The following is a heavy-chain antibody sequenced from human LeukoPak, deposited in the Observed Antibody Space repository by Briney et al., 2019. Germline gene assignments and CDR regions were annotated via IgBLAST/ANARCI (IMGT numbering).Heavy chain of an antibody. CDR2: ISSSSSYI. CDR3: AKALPATAGIDY. D-gene: IGHD1-1*01. CDR1: GFTFSSYS. V-gene: IGHV3-21*01. Sequence: GGSLRLSCAASGFTFSSYSMNSVRQAPGKGLEWVSSISSSSSYIYYADSVKGRFTISRDNAKNSLYLQMNSLRAGDTAVYYCAKALPATAGIDYWGQGTLVTVSS. J-gene: IGHJ4*02.